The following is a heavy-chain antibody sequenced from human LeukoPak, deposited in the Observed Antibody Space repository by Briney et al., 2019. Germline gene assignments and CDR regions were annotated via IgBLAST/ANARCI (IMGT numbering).Heavy chain of an antibody. J-gene: IGHJ3*02. CDR3: ARTTDSSGGSCPDAFDI. Sequence: GASVKVSCKASGYTFTSYAMNWVRQAPGQGLEWMGWINTNTGNPTYAQGFTGRFVFSLDTSVSTAYLQISSLKAEDTAVYYCARTTDSSGGSCPDAFDIWGQGTMVTVSS. D-gene: IGHD2-15*01. CDR1: GYTFTSYA. CDR2: INTNTGNP. V-gene: IGHV7-4-1*02.